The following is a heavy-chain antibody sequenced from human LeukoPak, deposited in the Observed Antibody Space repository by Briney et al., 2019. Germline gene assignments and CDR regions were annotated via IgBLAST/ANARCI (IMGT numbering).Heavy chain of an antibody. D-gene: IGHD2-2*01. CDR3: ARDLGLTCISTSCPPDY. V-gene: IGHV1-2*04. J-gene: IGHJ4*02. CDR1: GYTFTDYY. CDR2: INLYSGGA. Sequence: ASVKVSCKASGYTFTDYYMHWVRQAPGQGLEWVGCINLYSGGAHYAQKFQDWLSMTRDTSINTAYMELSSLRSDDTAVYYCARDLGLTCISTSCPPDYWGQGTLVTVSS.